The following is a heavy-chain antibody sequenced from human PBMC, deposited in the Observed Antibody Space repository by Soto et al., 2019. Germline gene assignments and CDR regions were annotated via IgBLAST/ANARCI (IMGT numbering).Heavy chain of an antibody. CDR2: ISGSGGST. CDR1: GFTFSSYA. D-gene: IGHD4-4*01. J-gene: IGHJ6*02. Sequence: VGSLRLSCAASGFTFSSYAMSWVRQAPGKGLEWVSAISGSGGSTYYADSVKGRFTISRDNSKTTLYLQMNSLRAEDTAVYYCASTVTTYYYYVMDVWCQGTPVTVSS. CDR3: ASTVTTYYYYVMDV. V-gene: IGHV3-23*01.